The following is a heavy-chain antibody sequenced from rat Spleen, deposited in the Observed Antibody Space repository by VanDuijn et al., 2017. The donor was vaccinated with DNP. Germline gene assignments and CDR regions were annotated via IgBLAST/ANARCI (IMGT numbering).Heavy chain of an antibody. J-gene: IGHJ1*01. CDR2: INRAGST. CDR3: ARGLNYGGYIYSWYFDF. Sequence: EVQLQESGPGLVKPSQSLSLTCSVTGYSITRSYRWNWIRKFPGHKLEWMGYINRAGSTNYNPSLKSRISITRDTSKNQFFLQLNSVTTEDTATYYCARGLNYGGYIYSWYFDFWGPGTMVTVSS. D-gene: IGHD1-11*01. CDR1: GYSITRSYR. V-gene: IGHV3-3*01.